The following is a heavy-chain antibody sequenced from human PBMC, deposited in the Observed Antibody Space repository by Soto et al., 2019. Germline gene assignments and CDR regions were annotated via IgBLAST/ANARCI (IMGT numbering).Heavy chain of an antibody. Sequence: GGSLRLPCAASGFTFSGAAMHWVRQASGKGLEWVGRIRSKANSYAPAYAASVKGRFTISRDDSKNTAYLQMNSLKTEDTAVYYCTSSSWDFYYWGQGTLVTVSS. CDR3: TSSSWDFYY. CDR1: GFTFSGAA. V-gene: IGHV3-73*01. D-gene: IGHD6-13*01. J-gene: IGHJ4*02. CDR2: IRSKANSYAP.